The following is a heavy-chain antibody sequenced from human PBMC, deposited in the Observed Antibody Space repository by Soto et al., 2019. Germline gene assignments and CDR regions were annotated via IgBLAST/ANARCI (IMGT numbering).Heavy chain of an antibody. D-gene: IGHD3-22*01. V-gene: IGHV1-58*01. CDR2: IVVGSGNT. CDR3: AAVFSEYYYDSSGYYSGY. Sequence: ASVKVSCKASGFTFTSSAVQWVRQARGQRLGWIGWIVVGSGNTNYAQKFQERVTITRDMSTSTAYMELSSLRSEDTAVYYCAAVFSEYYYDSSGYYSGYWGQGTLVTVSS. J-gene: IGHJ4*02. CDR1: GFTFTSSA.